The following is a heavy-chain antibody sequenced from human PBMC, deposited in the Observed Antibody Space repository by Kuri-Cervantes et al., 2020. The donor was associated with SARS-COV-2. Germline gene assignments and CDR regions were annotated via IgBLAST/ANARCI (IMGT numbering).Heavy chain of an antibody. D-gene: IGHD1-26*01. Sequence: ASVKVSCKASGYTFTGYDINWVRQAPGQGLEWVGWMNPKIDISGSVKKFQGRVTMTRDTSTNTAYMELTSLRSQDTAVYYCARKTRGTFHLDYWGPGTPVTVSS. CDR1: GYTFTGYD. V-gene: IGHV1-8*01. CDR2: MNPKIDIS. CDR3: ARKTRGTFHLDY. J-gene: IGHJ4*02.